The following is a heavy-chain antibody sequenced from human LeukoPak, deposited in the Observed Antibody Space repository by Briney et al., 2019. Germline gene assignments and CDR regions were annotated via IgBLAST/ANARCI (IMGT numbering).Heavy chain of an antibody. CDR3: AKDLEVIGYDFDY. V-gene: IGHV3-23*01. Sequence: PGGSLRLSCTASGLTFSRYAMRWVRQAPGGGLEWVSTISGDGGLTYYADSVKGKFTISRDNSKNTLYLHMSSLRDESTAVYYCAKDLEVIGYDFDYWGQGTLVTVSP. J-gene: IGHJ4*02. CDR2: ISGDGGLT. D-gene: IGHD3-22*01. CDR1: GLTFSRYA.